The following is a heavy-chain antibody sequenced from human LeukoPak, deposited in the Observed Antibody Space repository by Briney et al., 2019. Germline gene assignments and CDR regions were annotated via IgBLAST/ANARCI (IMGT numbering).Heavy chain of an antibody. J-gene: IGHJ3*02. D-gene: IGHD2-15*01. CDR3: ARHCSGGTCPRSFDAFDI. CDR1: GGSISSFY. CDR2: IYNSEST. Sequence: PSETLSLTCTVSGGSISSFYWSWIRQPPGKGLEWIGYIYNSESTNYNPSLKSGVTISVDTSKNQFSLMLTSVTASDTAMYYCARHCSGGTCPRSFDAFDIWGQGTMVTVSS. V-gene: IGHV4-59*08.